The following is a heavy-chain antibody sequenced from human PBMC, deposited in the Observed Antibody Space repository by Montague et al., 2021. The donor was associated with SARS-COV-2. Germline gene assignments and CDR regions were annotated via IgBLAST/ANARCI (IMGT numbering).Heavy chain of an antibody. J-gene: IGHJ3*01. CDR1: GFTVSSNY. CDR3: ARVVTYAFDV. CDR2: IYSDVST. D-gene: IGHD4-11*01. V-gene: IGHV3-66*01. Sequence: SLRLSCAASGFTVSSNYMSWVRQAPGKGLEWVSVIYSDVSTYYADSVTGRFTISRDNSKNTLYLQMNSLRAEDTAVYYCARVVTYAFDVWGRGTMVTVSS.